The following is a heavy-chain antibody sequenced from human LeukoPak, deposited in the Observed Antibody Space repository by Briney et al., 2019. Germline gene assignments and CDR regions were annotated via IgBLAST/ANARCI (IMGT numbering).Heavy chain of an antibody. CDR3: AKVDRRGSGWYGGPYYFDY. V-gene: IGHV3-48*01. Sequence: GGSLRLSCAASGFTFSTYSMNWVRQAPGKGLEWVSYISNSSSTIYYADSVKGRFTISRDNSKNTLYLQINSLRAEDTAVYYCAKVDRRGSGWYGGPYYFDYWGQGTLVTVSS. CDR1: GFTFSTYS. D-gene: IGHD6-19*01. CDR2: ISNSSSTI. J-gene: IGHJ4*02.